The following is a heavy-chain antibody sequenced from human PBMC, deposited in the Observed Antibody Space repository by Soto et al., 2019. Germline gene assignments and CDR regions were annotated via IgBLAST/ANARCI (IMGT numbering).Heavy chain of an antibody. CDR2: IYPGDSDT. V-gene: IGHV5-51*01. D-gene: IGHD4-17*01. Sequence: GESLKISCKGSGYSFTSYWIGWVRQMPGKGLEWMGIIYPGDSDTRYSPSFQGQVTISADKSISTAYLQWSSLKASDTAMYYCARHDLDYGDYPHYYYYYMDVWGKGTTVTVSS. J-gene: IGHJ6*03. CDR3: ARHDLDYGDYPHYYYYYMDV. CDR1: GYSFTSYW.